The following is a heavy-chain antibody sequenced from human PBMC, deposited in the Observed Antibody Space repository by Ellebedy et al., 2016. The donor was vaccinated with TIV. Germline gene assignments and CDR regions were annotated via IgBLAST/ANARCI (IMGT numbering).Heavy chain of an antibody. CDR2: IRQDGSEI. V-gene: IGHV3-7*01. CDR3: ARRYFDL. J-gene: IGHJ2*01. CDR1: GFTFSSFW. Sequence: GESLKISXAASGFTFSSFWMSWVRQAPGKGLEWVANIRQDGSEIYYVGSVKGRFTISRDNAKNSLYLQMNSLRAEDTAVYYCARRYFDLWGRGTLVTVSS.